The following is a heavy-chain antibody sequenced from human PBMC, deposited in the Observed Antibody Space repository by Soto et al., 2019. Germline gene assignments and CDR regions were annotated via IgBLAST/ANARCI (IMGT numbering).Heavy chain of an antibody. CDR1: GFTFSSYA. CDR2: ISGRGGST. J-gene: IGHJ4*02. D-gene: IGHD2-15*01. Sequence: EVQLLESGGGLVQPGGSLRLSCAASGFTFSSYAMSWFRQAPGKGLEWVSAISGRGGSTYYADSVKGRFTISRDNSKNTLYLQMNSLRAEDTAVYYCAKATAVVVVAAPFDYWGQGTLVTVSS. CDR3: AKATAVVVVAAPFDY. V-gene: IGHV3-23*01.